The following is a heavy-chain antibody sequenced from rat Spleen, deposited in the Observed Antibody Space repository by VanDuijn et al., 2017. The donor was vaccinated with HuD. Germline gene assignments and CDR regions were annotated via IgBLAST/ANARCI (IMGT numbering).Heavy chain of an antibody. Sequence: EVRLVESGGGLVQPGRSLKLSCTASGFSFSYYGMHWIRQAPAKGLEWVASISPSGVTTNYRDSVKGRFTISRDSAKSTLYLQMDSLRSEDTATYYCATDGYYDGTYYAVYVMDAWGQGASVTVSS. D-gene: IGHD1-12*02. J-gene: IGHJ4*01. CDR1: GFSFSYYG. CDR3: ATDGYYDGTYYAVYVMDA. CDR2: ISPSGVTT. V-gene: IGHV5-19*01.